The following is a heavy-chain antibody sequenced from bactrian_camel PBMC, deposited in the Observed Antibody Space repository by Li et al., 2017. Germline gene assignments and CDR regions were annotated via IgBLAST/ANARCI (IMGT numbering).Heavy chain of an antibody. CDR1: GYTYKSGC. Sequence: DVQLVESGGGPVQAGGSLRLSCVYSGYTYKSGCMGWFRQAPGQEREGVAYIYARSGGSEYADSVKGRFVISQDNANNTVWLRMDNLKPEDTAMYYCAGAGGYCYTPLQRYEYNYWGQGTQVTVS. J-gene: IGHJ4*01. D-gene: IGHD2*01. CDR2: IYARSGGS. CDR3: AGAGGYCYTPLQRYEYNY. V-gene: IGHV3S35*01.